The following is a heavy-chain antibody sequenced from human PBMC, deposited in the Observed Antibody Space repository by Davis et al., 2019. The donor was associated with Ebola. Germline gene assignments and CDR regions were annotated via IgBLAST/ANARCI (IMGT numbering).Heavy chain of an antibody. J-gene: IGHJ6*04. Sequence: PGGSLRLSCAASGFTFSDHYMDWVRQAPGKGLEWVGRTRNKANSYPTEYAASVKGRFTISRDDSKNSLYLQMNSLKTEDTAVYYCAREGGDVWGKGTTVTVSS. CDR1: GFTFSDHY. CDR2: TRNKANSYPT. CDR3: AREGGDV. D-gene: IGHD3-16*01. V-gene: IGHV3-72*01.